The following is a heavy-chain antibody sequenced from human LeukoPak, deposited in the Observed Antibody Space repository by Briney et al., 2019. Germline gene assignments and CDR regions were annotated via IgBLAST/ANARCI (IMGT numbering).Heavy chain of an antibody. Sequence: GGSLRLSCAASGFTFSTYPMGWVRQAPGKGLEWVSGISYSAISTFYADSVRGRLSISRDNSKNTLYLQMNSLRAEDTAVYYCAKVGSGYSFDYWGQGTLVTVSS. D-gene: IGHD3-22*01. CDR2: ISYSAIST. J-gene: IGHJ4*02. CDR3: AKVGSGYSFDY. V-gene: IGHV3-23*01. CDR1: GFTFSTYP.